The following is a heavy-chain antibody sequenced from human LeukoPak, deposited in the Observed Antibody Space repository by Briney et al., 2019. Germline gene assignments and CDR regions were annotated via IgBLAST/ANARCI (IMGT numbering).Heavy chain of an antibody. D-gene: IGHD3-10*01. CDR3: ARRVMWFGELKS. V-gene: IGHV4-34*01. J-gene: IGHJ5*02. Sequence: SETLSLTCAVYGGSFSGYYWSWIRQPPGKGLEWIGEINHSGSTNYNPSLKSRVTISVDTPKNQFSLKLSSVTAADTAVYYCARRVMWFGELKSWGQGTLVTVSS. CDR2: INHSGST. CDR1: GGSFSGYY.